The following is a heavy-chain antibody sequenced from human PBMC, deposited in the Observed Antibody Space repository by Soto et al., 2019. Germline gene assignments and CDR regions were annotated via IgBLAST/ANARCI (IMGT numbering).Heavy chain of an antibody. J-gene: IGHJ4*02. CDR1: GGTFSSYA. CDR2: IIPIFGTA. D-gene: IGHD4-17*01. CDR3: ARVLDYGDFFSAY. V-gene: IGHV1-69*12. Sequence: QVQLVQSGAEVKKPGSSVKVSCKASGGTFSSYAISWVRQAPGQGLEWMGGIIPIFGTANYAQKFQGRVTITADESTSPDYMALSSLISEDTAVYCGARVLDYGDFFSAYWGQGTLVTVSS.